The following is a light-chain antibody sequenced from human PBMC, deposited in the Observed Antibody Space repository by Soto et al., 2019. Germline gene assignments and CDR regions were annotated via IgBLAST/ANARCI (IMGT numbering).Light chain of an antibody. Sequence: EIVLTQSPGTLSLSPGERATLSCRASQSVSSGYLAWYQQKPGQAPRLLVYGASNRANGLPDRFSGSGSGTDFTLTISRLEPEDFAVYYCQQYGSSPFTFGQGTKLETK. V-gene: IGKV3-20*01. CDR3: QQYGSSPFT. J-gene: IGKJ2*01. CDR1: QSVSSGY. CDR2: GAS.